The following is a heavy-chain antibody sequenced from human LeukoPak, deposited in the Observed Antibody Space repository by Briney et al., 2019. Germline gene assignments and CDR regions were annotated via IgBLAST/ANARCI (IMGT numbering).Heavy chain of an antibody. V-gene: IGHV3-23*01. D-gene: IGHD3-10*02. CDR3: ARGVFGESYYGMDV. J-gene: IGHJ6*02. CDR1: GFTFNNYA. Sequence: GGSLRLSCAASGFTFNNYAMSWVRQAPGKGLEWVSAISGSGGSTYYVDSVRGRFTISRDNSKNTLYLQMNSLRAEDTAVYYCARGVFGESYYGMDVWGQGTTVTVSS. CDR2: ISGSGGST.